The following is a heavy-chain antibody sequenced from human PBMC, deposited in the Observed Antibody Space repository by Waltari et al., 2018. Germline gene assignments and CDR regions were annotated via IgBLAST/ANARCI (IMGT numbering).Heavy chain of an antibody. V-gene: IGHV1-8*02. CDR1: GYTFTSYD. Sequence: QVQLVQSGAEVKKPGASVKVSYKASGYTFTSYDINWVRQVTGQGLEWMGWINPTSGNTGHSQKLQGRGTMTRNTSISTAYMELSSLRSEDTAVYYCAREFGSSWYYYYGMDVWGQGTTGTVSS. D-gene: IGHD6-13*01. CDR3: AREFGSSWYYYYGMDV. CDR2: INPTSGNT. J-gene: IGHJ6*02.